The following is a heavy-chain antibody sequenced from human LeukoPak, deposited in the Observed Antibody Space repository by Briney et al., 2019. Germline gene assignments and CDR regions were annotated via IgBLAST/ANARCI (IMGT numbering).Heavy chain of an antibody. CDR3: ARRRECSGISCYYFDY. V-gene: IGHV3-11*01. CDR1: GFTFSDYY. CDR2: ISHTGSTI. J-gene: IGHJ4*02. D-gene: IGHD1-26*01. Sequence: GGSLRLSCAASGFTFSDYYMTWIRQSPGKGLEWVSYISHTGSTIYYPDSLKGRFTISSDNAKTSLYLQMNSLRAEDSAVYYCARRRECSGISCYYFDYWGQGTLVTVSS.